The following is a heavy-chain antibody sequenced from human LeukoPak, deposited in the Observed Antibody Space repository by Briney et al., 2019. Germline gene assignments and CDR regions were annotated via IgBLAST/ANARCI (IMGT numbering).Heavy chain of an antibody. CDR1: GFTFSSYW. CDR2: IKQDGSET. CDR3: ARYGLGATFDI. Sequence: GGSLRLSCAASGFTFSSYWMSWVRQAPGKGLEWVASIKQDGSETRYMDSMKGRFTIFRDNTKTSVYLQMNRLRAEDTAVYYCARYGLGATFDIWGQGTVVTGSS. J-gene: IGHJ3*02. V-gene: IGHV3-7*01. D-gene: IGHD4/OR15-4a*01.